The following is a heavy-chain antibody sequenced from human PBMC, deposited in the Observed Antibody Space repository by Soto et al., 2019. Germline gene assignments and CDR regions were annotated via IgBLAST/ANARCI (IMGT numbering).Heavy chain of an antibody. V-gene: IGHV1-69*06. J-gene: IGHJ5*02. D-gene: IGHD3-22*01. CDR1: GGTFSSYA. Sequence: SVKFSCKASGGTFSSYAISWVRQAPGQGLEWMGGIIPIFGTANYAQKFQGRVTITADKSTSTAYMELSSLRSEDTAVYYCARAALPVRITMIVPGNWFDPWGQGTLVTVSS. CDR2: IIPIFGTA. CDR3: ARAALPVRITMIVPGNWFDP.